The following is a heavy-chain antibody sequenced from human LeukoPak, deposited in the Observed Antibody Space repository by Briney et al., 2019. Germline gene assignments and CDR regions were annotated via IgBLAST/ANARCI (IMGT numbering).Heavy chain of an antibody. J-gene: IGHJ3*02. CDR1: GGSISGYY. V-gene: IGHV4-59*01. CDR3: ARYYDSSGYYYLDAFDI. CDR2: IYYSGIT. D-gene: IGHD3-22*01. Sequence: PSETLSLTCSVSGGSISGYYWSWIRQPPGKGLEWIAYIYYSGITNYNPSPSLKSRVTISVDTSKNQFSLKLSSVTAADTAVYYCARYYDSSGYYYLDAFDIWGQGTMVTVSS.